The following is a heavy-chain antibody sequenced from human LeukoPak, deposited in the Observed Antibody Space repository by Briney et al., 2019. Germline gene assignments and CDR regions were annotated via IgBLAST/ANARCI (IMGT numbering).Heavy chain of an antibody. D-gene: IGHD3-10*01. CDR2: IFYSGST. Sequence: PSETLSLTCTVSGGSISTSSYYWGWVRQPPGKGLEWIGNIFYSGSTYYNPSLKSRVTISVDTSKNQFSLKLSSVTAANTAVYYCARHEETLYYYGLGSPYNWFDPWGQGTLVTVSS. CDR3: ARHEETLYYYGLGSPYNWFDP. J-gene: IGHJ5*02. V-gene: IGHV4-39*01. CDR1: GGSISTSSYY.